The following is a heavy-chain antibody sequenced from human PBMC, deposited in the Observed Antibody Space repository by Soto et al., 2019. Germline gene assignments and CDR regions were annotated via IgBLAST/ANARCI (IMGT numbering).Heavy chain of an antibody. CDR1: GGSISSGDYY. V-gene: IGHV4-30-4*01. D-gene: IGHD6-13*01. J-gene: IGHJ4*02. Sequence: SETLSLTCIVSGGSISSGDYYWSWFRQPPGKGLEWIGFIYYSGSTYYNPSLKSRVAISVDTSKNQFSLNLNSVTAADTAVYYCARGQQLGTWGYLDFWGLGTLVTVSS. CDR2: IYYSGST. CDR3: ARGQQLGTWGYLDF.